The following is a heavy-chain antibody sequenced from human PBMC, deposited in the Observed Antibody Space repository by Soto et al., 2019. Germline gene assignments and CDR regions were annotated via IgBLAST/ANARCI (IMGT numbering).Heavy chain of an antibody. CDR3: AREPPNYYDSSGYNYGMDV. Sequence: ASVKVSRKASGYTFTGYYMHWVRQAPGQGLEWMGWINPNSGGTNYAQKFQGWVTMTRDTSISTAYMELSRLRSDDTAVYYCAREPPNYYDSSGYNYGMDVWGQGTTVTV. J-gene: IGHJ6*02. D-gene: IGHD3-22*01. CDR1: GYTFTGYY. CDR2: INPNSGGT. V-gene: IGHV1-2*04.